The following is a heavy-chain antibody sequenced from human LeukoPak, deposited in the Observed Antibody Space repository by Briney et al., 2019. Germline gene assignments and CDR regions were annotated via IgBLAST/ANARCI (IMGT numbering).Heavy chain of an antibody. CDR1: GFTFRSYA. CDR3: AREGYSSSSHYYFDY. Sequence: GGSLRLSCVASGFTFRSYAMNWVRQAPGKGLEWVSSISSSSSYIYYADSVKGRFTISRDNAKNSLYLQMNSLRAEDTAVYYCAREGYSSSSHYYFDYWGQGTLVTVSS. D-gene: IGHD6-13*01. J-gene: IGHJ4*02. V-gene: IGHV3-21*01. CDR2: ISSSSSYI.